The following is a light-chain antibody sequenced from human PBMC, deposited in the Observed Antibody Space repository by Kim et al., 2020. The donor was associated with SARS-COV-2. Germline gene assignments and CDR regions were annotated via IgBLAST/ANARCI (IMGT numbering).Light chain of an antibody. J-gene: IGKJ1*01. Sequence: ASVGDRVTITGRASQGISNYLAWYQQKPGKVPKLLIYAASTLQSGVPSRFSGSGSGTDFTLTISSLQPEDVATYYCQKYNSAPRTFGQGTKVEIK. CDR2: AAS. CDR1: QGISNY. V-gene: IGKV1-27*01. CDR3: QKYNSAPRT.